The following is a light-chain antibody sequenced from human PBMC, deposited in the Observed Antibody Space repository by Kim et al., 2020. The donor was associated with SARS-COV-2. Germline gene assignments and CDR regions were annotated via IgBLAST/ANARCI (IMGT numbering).Light chain of an antibody. J-gene: IGKJ1*01. Sequence: ASVGDRVTITGRASQGISNYLAWYQQKPGKVPKLLIYAASTLQSGVPSRFSGSGSGTDFTLTISSLQPEDVATYYCQKYNSAPRTFGQGTKVEIK. CDR2: AAS. CDR1: QGISNY. V-gene: IGKV1-27*01. CDR3: QKYNSAPRT.